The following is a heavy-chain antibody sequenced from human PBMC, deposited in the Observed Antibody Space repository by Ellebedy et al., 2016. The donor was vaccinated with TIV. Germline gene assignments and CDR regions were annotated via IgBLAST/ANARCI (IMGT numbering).Heavy chain of an antibody. D-gene: IGHD3-22*01. Sequence: AASVKVSCKASGYTFTSYGISWVRQAPGQGLEWMGWISAYNGNTNYAQKLQGRVTMTTDTSTSTAYMELRSLRSDDTAVYYCARDRIPTYYYDSSGFPKVIDYWGQGTLVTVSS. CDR2: ISAYNGNT. J-gene: IGHJ4*02. CDR1: GYTFTSYG. V-gene: IGHV1-18*01. CDR3: ARDRIPTYYYDSSGFPKVIDY.